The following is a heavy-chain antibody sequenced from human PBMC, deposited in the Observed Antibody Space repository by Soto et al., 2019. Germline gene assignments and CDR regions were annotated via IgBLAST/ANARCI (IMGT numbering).Heavy chain of an antibody. V-gene: IGHV5-51*01. Sequence: GASLKISCKGSGYSFTSYWIGWVRQMPGKGLEWMGIIHPGDSDARYSPSFQGQVTISVDKSTSTAYLQWSSLKASDTAMYYCATDTARTYYYYGMDVWGQGTTVTVS. CDR3: ATDTARTYYYYGMDV. CDR2: IHPGDSDA. D-gene: IGHD5-18*01. CDR1: GYSFTSYW. J-gene: IGHJ6*02.